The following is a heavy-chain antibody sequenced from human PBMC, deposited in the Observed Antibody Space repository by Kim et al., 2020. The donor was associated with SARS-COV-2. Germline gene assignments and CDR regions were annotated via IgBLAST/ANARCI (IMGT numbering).Heavy chain of an antibody. CDR3: ARESWGAGLPFHQ. Sequence: EYAVSVKSRMNINPDTSMNQFSLQLNSLTPEDTAVYYCARESWGAGLPFHQWGQGTLVTVSS. D-gene: IGHD3-16*01. V-gene: IGHV6-1*01. J-gene: IGHJ4*02.